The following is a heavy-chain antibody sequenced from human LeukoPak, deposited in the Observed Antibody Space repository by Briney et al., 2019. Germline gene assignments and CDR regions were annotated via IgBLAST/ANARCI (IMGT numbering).Heavy chain of an antibody. CDR1: GESLSGYY. J-gene: IGHJ6*03. CDR3: ARGGPAMDV. V-gene: IGHV4-34*01. CDR2: INHSGNT. Sequence: PSETLSLTCAVYGESLSGYYWSWIRQPPGKGLEWIGEINHSGNTNYNPSLKSRVTISVDTSKNQFSLKLSSVTAADTAVYYCARGGPAMDVWGKGTTVTVSS.